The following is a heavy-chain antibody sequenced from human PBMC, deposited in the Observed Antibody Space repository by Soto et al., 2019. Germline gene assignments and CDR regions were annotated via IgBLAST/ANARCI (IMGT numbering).Heavy chain of an antibody. Sequence: EVQLVESGGGLVQPGGSLRLSCAASGFTFSSYSMNWVRQAPGKGLEWVSYISSSSSTIYYADSVKGRFTISRDNAKKPLYLKMNSLRDEDTAVYYWARGGGYYDYVWGSYRYIDFQHWGQGTLVTVSS. D-gene: IGHD3-16*02. V-gene: IGHV3-48*02. CDR1: GFTFSSYS. CDR2: ISSSSSTI. J-gene: IGHJ1*01. CDR3: ARGGGYYDYVWGSYRYIDFQH.